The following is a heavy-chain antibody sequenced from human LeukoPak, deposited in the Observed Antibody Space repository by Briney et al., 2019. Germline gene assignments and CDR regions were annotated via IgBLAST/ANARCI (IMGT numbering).Heavy chain of an antibody. CDR2: ISYDGSNK. D-gene: IGHD3-3*01. CDR3: ARQDSYDFWSGYYWSRGNDGFDP. CDR1: GFTFSSYG. Sequence: GGSLRLSCAASGFTFSSYGMHWVRQAPGKGLEWVAVISYDGSNKYYADSVKGRFTISRDNSKNTLYLQMNSLRAEDTAVYYCARQDSYDFWSGYYWSRGNDGFDPWGQGTLVTVSS. J-gene: IGHJ5*02. V-gene: IGHV3-30*03.